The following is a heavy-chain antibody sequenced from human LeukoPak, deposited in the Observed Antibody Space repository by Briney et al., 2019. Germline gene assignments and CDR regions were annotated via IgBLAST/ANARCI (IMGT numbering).Heavy chain of an antibody. D-gene: IGHD3-3*01. CDR1: GYTFTGYY. CDR3: ARDGIRFLQWLSPSWFDP. V-gene: IGHV1-2*02. J-gene: IGHJ5*02. CDR2: INPNSGGT. Sequence: ASVKVSCKASGYTFTGYYMHWVRQAPGQGLEWMGWINPNSGGTSYAQKFQGRVTMTRDTSISTAYMELSRLRSDDTAVYYCARDGIRFLQWLSPSWFDPWGQGTLVTASS.